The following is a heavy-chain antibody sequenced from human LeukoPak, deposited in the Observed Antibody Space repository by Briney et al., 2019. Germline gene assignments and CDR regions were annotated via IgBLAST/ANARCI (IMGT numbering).Heavy chain of an antibody. V-gene: IGHV3-49*04. J-gene: IGHJ4*02. CDR1: GFTFGDYA. CDR3: SRVAPLFYDYVSLDY. D-gene: IGHD3-16*01. CDR2: IRSKAYGVTT. Sequence: AGGSLRLSCTTSGFTFGDYAMSWVRQAPGKGLEWVGFIRSKAYGVTTEYAASVKGRFSISRDDSKSIAYLQMNSLKIEDTAVYYCSRVAPLFYDYVSLDYWGQGTLVTVSS.